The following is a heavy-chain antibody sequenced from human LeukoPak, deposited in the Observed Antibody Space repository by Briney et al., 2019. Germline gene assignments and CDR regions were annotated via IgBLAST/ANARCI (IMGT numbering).Heavy chain of an antibody. CDR1: GGTFSSYA. D-gene: IGHD5-24*01. Sequence: RASVKVSCKASGGTFSSYAISWVRQAPGQGLEWMGGIIPIFGTANYAQKFQGRVTITADKSTSTAYMELSSLRSEDTAVYYCARGNGRWLQDGTGLDVWGKGTTVTISS. V-gene: IGHV1-69*06. CDR2: IIPIFGTA. J-gene: IGHJ6*04. CDR3: ARGNGRWLQDGTGLDV.